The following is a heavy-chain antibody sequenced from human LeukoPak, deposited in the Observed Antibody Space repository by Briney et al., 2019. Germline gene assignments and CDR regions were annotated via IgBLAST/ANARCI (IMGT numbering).Heavy chain of an antibody. CDR1: GCTFSDYY. CDR2: ISSSGSTI. J-gene: IGHJ4*02. CDR3: ARGLEPSSGSTFDY. Sequence: GGSLRLSCAASGCTFSDYYMSWIRQAPGKGLEWVSYISSSGSTIYYADSVKGRFTLSRDNAKNSLYLQMNSLRAEDTAVYYCARGLEPSSGSTFDYWGQGTLVTVSS. D-gene: IGHD3-3*01. V-gene: IGHV3-11*01.